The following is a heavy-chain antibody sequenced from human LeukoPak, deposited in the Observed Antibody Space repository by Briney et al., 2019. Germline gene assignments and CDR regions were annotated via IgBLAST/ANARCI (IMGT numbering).Heavy chain of an antibody. D-gene: IGHD3-10*01. CDR2: IYYSGST. CDR1: GDSIGSYF. J-gene: IGHJ4*02. CDR3: AREISGSGFDY. V-gene: IGHV4-59*01. Sequence: SETLSLTCTVSGDSIGSYFWSWLRLPPGRGLEWIGYIYYSGSTNYNPSLKSRVTISVDTSKNQFSLKLTSVTAADTAVYYCAREISGSGFDYWGQGTLVTVSS.